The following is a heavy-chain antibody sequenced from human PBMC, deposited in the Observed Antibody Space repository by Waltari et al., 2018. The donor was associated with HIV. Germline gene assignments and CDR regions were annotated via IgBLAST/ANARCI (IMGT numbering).Heavy chain of an antibody. CDR3: AGGRDSREQRLVAGFDF. J-gene: IGHJ4*02. Sequence: VQLQQWGAGLLKPSDTLSLTCAVYNASFSAYYWTWIRQIPGKRLEWIGEINHRGSNDYNPSLKSRVTMSSDMSKRQFSMRLKSVVAADTALYFCAGGRDSREQRLVAGFDFWGRGTLVTVSS. CDR2: INHRGSN. D-gene: IGHD2-8*02. V-gene: IGHV4-34*02. CDR1: NASFSAYY.